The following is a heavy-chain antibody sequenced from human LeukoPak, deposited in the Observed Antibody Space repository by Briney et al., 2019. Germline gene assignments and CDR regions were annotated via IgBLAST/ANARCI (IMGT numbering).Heavy chain of an antibody. CDR3: STVLDGYNSLVDY. CDR2: IKSKTDGGTT. D-gene: IGHD5-24*01. J-gene: IGHJ4*02. Sequence: PGGSLRLSCAASGFTFSNAWMSWVPQAPGKGLEGVIRIKSKTDGGTTDYAARVKGSFAISRDESKNTLNMQMNSLKTEDNAVYYCSTVLDGYNSLVDYWGQGTLVTVSS. V-gene: IGHV3-15*01. CDR1: GFTFSNAW.